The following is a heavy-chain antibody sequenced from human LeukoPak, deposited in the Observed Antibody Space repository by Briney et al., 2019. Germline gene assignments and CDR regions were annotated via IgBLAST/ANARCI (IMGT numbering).Heavy chain of an antibody. Sequence: GGSLRLSCAVSGFIVTGNYMTWVRLAPGKGLEWVSTIYSGGTTFYTDSVKGRFTISRDNSKNTLYLQMNSLRAEDTAVYYCAKSSDSSGYSPIPIDYWGQGTLVTVSS. CDR2: IYSGGTT. D-gene: IGHD3-22*01. J-gene: IGHJ4*02. CDR3: AKSSDSSGYSPIPIDY. V-gene: IGHV3-53*01. CDR1: GFIVTGNY.